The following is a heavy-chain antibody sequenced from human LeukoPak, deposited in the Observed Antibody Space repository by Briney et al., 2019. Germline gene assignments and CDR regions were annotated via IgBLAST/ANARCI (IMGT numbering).Heavy chain of an antibody. D-gene: IGHD2-2*01. V-gene: IGHV3-20*04. CDR3: ARAGQLLSHDWFDP. Sequence: GGSRRLSCAASGFTFDDYGMSWIRQAPGKGLEWVSGINWNGGSTGYADSVKGRFTISRDNAKNSLYLQMNSLRAEDTAVYYCARAGQLLSHDWFDPWGQGTLVTVSS. J-gene: IGHJ5*02. CDR2: INWNGGST. CDR1: GFTFDDYG.